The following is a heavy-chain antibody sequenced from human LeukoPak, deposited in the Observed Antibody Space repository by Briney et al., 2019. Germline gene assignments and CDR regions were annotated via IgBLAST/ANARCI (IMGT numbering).Heavy chain of an antibody. Sequence: GGSLRLSCAASGFTFSSYAMSWVRQAPGKGLEWVPAISGSGASTYYADSVKGRFTISRDNSKNTLYLQMGSLRVDDTAVYYCAKFLSGSYYGGFDYWGQGTLVTVSS. CDR1: GFTFSSYA. J-gene: IGHJ4*02. CDR2: ISGSGAST. CDR3: AKFLSGSYYGGFDY. D-gene: IGHD1-26*01. V-gene: IGHV3-23*01.